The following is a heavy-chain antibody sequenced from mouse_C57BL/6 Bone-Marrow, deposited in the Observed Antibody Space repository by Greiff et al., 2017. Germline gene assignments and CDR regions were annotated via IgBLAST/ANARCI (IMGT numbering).Heavy chain of an antibody. D-gene: IGHD2-12*01. V-gene: IGHV5-17*01. CDR2: ISSGSSTI. CDR3: AREDYNYEGDWFAY. J-gene: IGHJ3*01. Sequence: EVQLVESGGGLVKPGGSLKLSSAVSGFTFSDSGMHWVRQAPEKGLEWVAYISSGSSTIYYAVTVKGRFTISRDNAKNTLFLQMTSLRSEDTAMYCCAREDYNYEGDWFAYWGQGALVTVSA. CDR1: GFTFSDSG.